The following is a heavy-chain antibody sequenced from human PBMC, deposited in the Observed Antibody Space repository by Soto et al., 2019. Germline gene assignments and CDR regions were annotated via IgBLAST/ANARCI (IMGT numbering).Heavy chain of an antibody. CDR1: GFTFSSSA. CDR3: AAVRDGDYASFDY. D-gene: IGHD4-17*01. CDR2: IVVGSGNT. Sequence: AASVKVSCKASGFTFSSSAVQWVRQARGQRLEWIGWIVVGSGNTNYAQKFQERVTITRDMSTSTAYMELSSLRSEDTAVYYCAAVRDGDYASFDYWGQGTLVTVSS. J-gene: IGHJ4*02. V-gene: IGHV1-58*01.